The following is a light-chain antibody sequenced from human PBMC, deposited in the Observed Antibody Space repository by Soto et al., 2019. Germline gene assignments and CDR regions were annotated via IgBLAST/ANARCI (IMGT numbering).Light chain of an antibody. CDR3: QQYNTWPMT. CDR1: QSVSNN. V-gene: IGKV3-15*01. CDR2: AAS. J-gene: IGKJ1*01. Sequence: EVVMTQSPATLSVSPGERATLSCRASQSVSNNLAWYQQKPGQAPRLLMYAASTRATGIPARFSGSRSGTEFTLTISSLQSEDFAVHYCQQYNTWPMTFGQGTKV.